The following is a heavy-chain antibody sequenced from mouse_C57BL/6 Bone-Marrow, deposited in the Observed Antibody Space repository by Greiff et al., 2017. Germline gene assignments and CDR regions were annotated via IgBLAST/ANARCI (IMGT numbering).Heavy chain of an antibody. V-gene: IGHV1-18*01. CDR3: ARCDYDVWYFDV. CDR2: INPNNGGT. J-gene: IGHJ1*03. CDR1: GYTFTDYN. Sequence: VQLQQSGPELVKPGASVKIPCKASGYTFTDYNMDWVKQSHGKSLEWIGDINPNNGGTIYNQKFKGKATLTADKSSSTAYMELRSLTSEDTAVYYCARCDYDVWYFDVWGTGTTGTVSS. D-gene: IGHD2-4*01.